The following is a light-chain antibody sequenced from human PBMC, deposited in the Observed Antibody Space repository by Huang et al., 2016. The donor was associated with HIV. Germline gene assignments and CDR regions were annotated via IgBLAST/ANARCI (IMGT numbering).Light chain of an antibody. V-gene: IGKV2-30*01. CDR3: MQGTHWPLT. Sequence: VMTQSPLSLPVTLGQPASISCRSSQSLVYSDANTYLNWFQQRPGHSPRRLIYKVSNRDSGVPDRFSGSGSGTDFTLKISRVEAEDVGVYYCMQGTHWPLTFGGGTKVEIK. J-gene: IGKJ4*01. CDR2: KVS. CDR1: QSLVYSDANTY.